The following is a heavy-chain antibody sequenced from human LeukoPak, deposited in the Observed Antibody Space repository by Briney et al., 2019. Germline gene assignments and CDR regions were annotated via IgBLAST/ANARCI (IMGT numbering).Heavy chain of an antibody. CDR1: GFTFSSYS. D-gene: IGHD3-22*01. CDR3: ARGLTCYYDSSGYFNAFDI. Sequence: GGSLRLSCAASGFTFSSYSMNWVRQAPGKGLEWVSSISSSSSYIYYADSVKGRFTISRDNAKNSLYLQMNSLRAEDTAVYYCARGLTCYYDSSGYFNAFDIWGQGTMVTVSS. V-gene: IGHV3-21*01. CDR2: ISSSSSYI. J-gene: IGHJ3*02.